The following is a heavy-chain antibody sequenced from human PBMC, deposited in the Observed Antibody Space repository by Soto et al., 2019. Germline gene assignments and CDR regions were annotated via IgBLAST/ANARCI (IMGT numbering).Heavy chain of an antibody. Sequence: QVQLQESGPGLVKPSGTLSLTCAVSGVSISSHDWWTWVRQPPGKGLEWIGESHQSGNTNYNSSLGSRVTLSVDKSKNQFSLKLTSVTVAATAVYYCATRDSSRFYWGQGTLVTVSS. CDR3: ATRDSSRFY. V-gene: IGHV4-4*02. CDR2: SHQSGNT. J-gene: IGHJ4*02. CDR1: GVSISSHDW. D-gene: IGHD6-13*01.